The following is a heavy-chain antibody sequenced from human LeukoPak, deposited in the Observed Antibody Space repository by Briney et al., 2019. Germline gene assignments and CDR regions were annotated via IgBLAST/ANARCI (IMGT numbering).Heavy chain of an antibody. Sequence: GGSLRLSCAASGFTFSSYAMHWVRQAPGKGLEWVAVISYDGSNKYYADSVKGRFTISRDNSKNTLYLQMNSLRAEDTAVYYCTSANYAPAYWGQGTLVTVSS. J-gene: IGHJ4*02. D-gene: IGHD5-24*01. V-gene: IGHV3-30*04. CDR2: ISYDGSNK. CDR1: GFTFSSYA. CDR3: TSANYAPAY.